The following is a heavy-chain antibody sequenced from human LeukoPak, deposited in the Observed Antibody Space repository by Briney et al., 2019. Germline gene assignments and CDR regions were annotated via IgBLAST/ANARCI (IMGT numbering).Heavy chain of an antibody. J-gene: IGHJ4*02. Sequence: PSETLSLTCTVSGGSISSYYWSWIRQPPGKGLEWIGYIYYSGNTNYNPSLKSRVTISVDTSKNQFSLKLSSVTAADTAVYYCARGLRWSNLDYWGQGTLVTVSS. D-gene: IGHD4-23*01. V-gene: IGHV4-59*01. CDR1: GGSISSYY. CDR3: ARGLRWSNLDY. CDR2: IYYSGNT.